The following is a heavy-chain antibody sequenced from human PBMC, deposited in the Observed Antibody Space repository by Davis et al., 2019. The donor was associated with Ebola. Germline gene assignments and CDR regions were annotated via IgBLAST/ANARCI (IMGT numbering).Heavy chain of an antibody. Sequence: GESLKISCAASGFPFRTYGMNWVRQAPGRGLEWVSVIYIDGTTYYADSVRGRFTISRDNSKNTLFLQMNSLRAEDTAVYYCARGDGYNYFDYWGQGTLVTVSS. J-gene: IGHJ4*02. CDR2: IYIDGTT. CDR1: GFPFRTYG. V-gene: IGHV3-53*01. CDR3: ARGDGYNYFDY. D-gene: IGHD5-24*01.